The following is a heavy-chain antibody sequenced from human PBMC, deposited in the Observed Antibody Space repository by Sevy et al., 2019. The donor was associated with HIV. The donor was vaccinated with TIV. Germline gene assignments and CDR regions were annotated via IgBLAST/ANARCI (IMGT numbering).Heavy chain of an antibody. CDR1: GFTFSSYG. V-gene: IGHV3-23*01. D-gene: IGHD1-1*01. J-gene: IGHJ4*02. Sequence: GGSLRLSCAASGFTFSSYGMSWVRQAPGKGLQWVSSILNSGGGTTYADSVRGRFTISRDNSKNMLYLQMNSLRAEDSAVDYCTKGDESNDRYLGYWGQGTLVTVSS. CDR2: ILNSGGGT. CDR3: TKGDESNDRYLGY.